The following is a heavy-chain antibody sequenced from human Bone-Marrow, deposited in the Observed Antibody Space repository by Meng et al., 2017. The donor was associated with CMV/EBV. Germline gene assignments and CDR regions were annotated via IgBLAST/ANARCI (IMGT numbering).Heavy chain of an antibody. CDR2: ISAYNGNT. CDR3: ARRGDYGDLYGMDV. D-gene: IGHD4-17*01. V-gene: IGHV1-18*01. CDR1: GYTFTSYG. J-gene: IGHJ6*02. Sequence: ASVKVSCKASGYTFTSYGISWVRQAPGQGLEWMGWISAYNGNTNYAQKLQGRVTMTTDTSTSTVYMELSSLRSEDTAVYYCARRGDYGDLYGMDVWGQGTTVTVSS.